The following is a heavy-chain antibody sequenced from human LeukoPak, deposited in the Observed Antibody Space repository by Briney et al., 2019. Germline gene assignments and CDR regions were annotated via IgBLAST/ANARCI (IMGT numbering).Heavy chain of an antibody. CDR2: ITGYNGNK. CDR3: ARDTSRDIVVVPAAIRNDAFDI. D-gene: IGHD2-2*02. V-gene: IGHV1-18*01. Sequence: ASVKVSCKASGYTFTNYGISWVRQAPGQGLEWVGGITGYNGNKNYAQKLKGRVTMTTDTSTSTPYMELRSLRSDDTAVYYCARDTSRDIVVVPAAIRNDAFDIWGQGTMVTVSS. CDR1: GYTFTNYG. J-gene: IGHJ3*02.